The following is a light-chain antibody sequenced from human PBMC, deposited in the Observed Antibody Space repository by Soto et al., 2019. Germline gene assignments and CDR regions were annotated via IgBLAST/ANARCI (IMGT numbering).Light chain of an antibody. Sequence: SYELTQPPSVSVSPGQTARITCSGDALPKKYAYWYQQKPGQAPVLVIYKDIERPSGIPERFSGSSSGTTVTLTISGVQAEDEADYYCQSADSSGTYVFGSGTKVTVL. CDR2: KDI. CDR3: QSADSSGTYV. J-gene: IGLJ1*01. V-gene: IGLV3-25*02. CDR1: ALPKKY.